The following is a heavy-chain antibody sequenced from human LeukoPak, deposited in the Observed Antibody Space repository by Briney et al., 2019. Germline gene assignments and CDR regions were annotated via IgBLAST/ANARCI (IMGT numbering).Heavy chain of an antibody. CDR1: GVTFSSYA. V-gene: IGHV3-23*01. CDR2: ISDSGGAA. CDR3: AKSPYYYYMDA. Sequence: GGSLRLSCEASGVTFSSYAMSWVRQAPGKGLEWVSSISDSGGAADYADSVKGRFTISRDNSKSTLSLHMNSLRAEDTAVYYCAKSPYYYYMDAWGKGSTVTVSS. J-gene: IGHJ6*03.